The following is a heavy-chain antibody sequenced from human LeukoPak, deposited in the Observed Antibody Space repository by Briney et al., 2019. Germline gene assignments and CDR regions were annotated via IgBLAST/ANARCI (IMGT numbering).Heavy chain of an antibody. CDR3: STTQRGLEREP. V-gene: IGHV3-15*01. J-gene: IGHJ4*03. D-gene: IGHD1-1*01. CDR2: IKSKTDGGTT. Sequence: GGSLRLSCAASGFTFSNAWMTWVRQAPGKGLEWVGRIKSKTDGGTTDYAAPVKGRFTISRDDSKNTLYLQMNSLKTEDTAVYYWSTTQRGLEREPWGQGTLVTVSS. CDR1: GFTFSNAW.